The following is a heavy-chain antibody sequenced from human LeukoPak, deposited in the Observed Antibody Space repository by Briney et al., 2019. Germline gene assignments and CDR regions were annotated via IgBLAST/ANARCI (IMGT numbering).Heavy chain of an antibody. V-gene: IGHV1-69*01. CDR1: GGTFSSYA. CDR2: IIPIFGTA. Sequence: SVKVSCKASGGTFSSYAISWVRQAPGQGLEWMGGIIPIFGTANYAQKFQGRVTITADESTSTAYMELSSLRSEDTAVYNCARGMTTVTTNLLDYWGQGTLVAVSS. J-gene: IGHJ4*02. D-gene: IGHD4-11*01. CDR3: ARGMTTVTTNLLDY.